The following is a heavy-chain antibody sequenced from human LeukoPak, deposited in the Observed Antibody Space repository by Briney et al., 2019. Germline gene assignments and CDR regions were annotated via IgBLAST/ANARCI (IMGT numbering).Heavy chain of an antibody. D-gene: IGHD3-16*02. CDR2: IYHSGST. Sequence: SETLSLTCAVSGGSISSGGYSWSWIRQPPGKGLEWIGYIYHSGSTYYNPSLKSRVTISVDRSKNQFSLKLSSVTAADTAVYYCARAAGTRLGELSLPFDYWGQGTLVTVSS. CDR1: GGSISSGGYS. J-gene: IGHJ4*02. CDR3: ARAAGTRLGELSLPFDY. V-gene: IGHV4-30-2*01.